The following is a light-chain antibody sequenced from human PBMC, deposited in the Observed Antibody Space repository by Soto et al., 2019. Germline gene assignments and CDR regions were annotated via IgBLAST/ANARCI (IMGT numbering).Light chain of an antibody. CDR1: QGIDHS. Sequence: DIQMTQSPSSLSASVGDRVPITCRASQGIDHSLAWYQQKPGQVLNLLIYAASTLQSGVPSRFSAIGSATEFTLTISRLQPEDVATYYCQEHYSSLAVAFGPGTKVDV. CDR2: AAS. CDR3: QEHYSSLAVA. V-gene: IGKV1-27*01. J-gene: IGKJ3*01.